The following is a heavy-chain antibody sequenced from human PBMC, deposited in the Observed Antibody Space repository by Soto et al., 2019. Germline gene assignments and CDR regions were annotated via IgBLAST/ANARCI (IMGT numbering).Heavy chain of an antibody. CDR1: GGSFSGYY. V-gene: IGHV4-34*01. CDR3: ARWPRLFYYYGMDV. CDR2: INHSGST. J-gene: IGHJ6*02. D-gene: IGHD6-6*01. Sequence: SETLSLTCAVYGGSFSGYYWSWIRQPPGKGLEWIGEINHSGSTNYNPSLKSRVTISVDTSKNQFSLKLSSVTAADTAAYYCARWPRLFYYYGMDVWGQGTTVTVSS.